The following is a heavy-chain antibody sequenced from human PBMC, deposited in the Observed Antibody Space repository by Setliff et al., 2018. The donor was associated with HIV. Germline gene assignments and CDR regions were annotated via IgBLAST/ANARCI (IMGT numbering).Heavy chain of an antibody. CDR2: ISYDGSNK. CDR3: AKDIADEDGNYYYGMDV. CDR1: GFTFSSYG. V-gene: IGHV3-30*18. Sequence: PGGSLRLSCSVSGFTFSSYGMHWVRQAPGKGLEWVAVISYDGSNKYYADSVKGRFTISRDNSKNTLYLQMNSLRAEDTAVYYCAKDIADEDGNYYYGMDVWGQGTTVTVSS. J-gene: IGHJ6*02. D-gene: IGHD2-15*01.